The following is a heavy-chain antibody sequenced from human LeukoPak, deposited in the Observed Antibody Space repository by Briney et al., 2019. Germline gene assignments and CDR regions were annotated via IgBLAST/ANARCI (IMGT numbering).Heavy chain of an antibody. CDR2: ISSSSSTI. Sequence: GGSLRLSCAASGFTFSDYGMHWVRQAPGKGLEWVSYISSSSSTIYYADSVKGRFTISRDNAKNSLYLQMNSLRAEDTAVYYCARVMTTRTASDAFDIWGQGTMVTVSS. CDR3: ARVMTTRTASDAFDI. CDR1: GFTFSDYG. V-gene: IGHV3-48*04. D-gene: IGHD4-17*01. J-gene: IGHJ3*02.